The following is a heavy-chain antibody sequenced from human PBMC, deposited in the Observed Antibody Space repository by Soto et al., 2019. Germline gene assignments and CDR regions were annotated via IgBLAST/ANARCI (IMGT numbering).Heavy chain of an antibody. Sequence: EVQLVESEGGLVQPGGSLRLSCAASGFTFSIYWMHWVRQAPGKGLVWVSRINSDGSSTSYADSVKGRFTISRDNAKNTLYLQMNSLRAEDTAVYYCARMWAVAGLYYYYGMDVWGQGTTVTVAS. CDR3: ARMWAVAGLYYYYGMDV. D-gene: IGHD6-19*01. CDR2: INSDGSST. V-gene: IGHV3-74*01. J-gene: IGHJ6*02. CDR1: GFTFSIYW.